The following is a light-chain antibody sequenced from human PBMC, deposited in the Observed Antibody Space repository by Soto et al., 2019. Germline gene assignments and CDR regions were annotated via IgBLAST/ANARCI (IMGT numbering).Light chain of an antibody. CDR3: QQYGSSPT. CDR1: QSVSSSY. CDR2: GAS. V-gene: IGKV3-20*01. Sequence: ELVLTQSPGTLSLSPGERATLSCRASQSVSSSYLAWYQQKPGQAPRLLIYGASSRATGIPDRFSGSGSGTDFTLTSSGLEPEDFAVYYCQQYGSSPTFGQGTKVDI. J-gene: IGKJ1*01.